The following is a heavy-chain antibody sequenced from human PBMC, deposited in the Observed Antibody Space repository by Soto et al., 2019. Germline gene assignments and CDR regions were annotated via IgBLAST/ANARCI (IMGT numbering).Heavy chain of an antibody. V-gene: IGHV3-48*03. J-gene: IGHJ3*02. D-gene: IGHD2-21*01. Sequence: GGSLRLSCAASGFTFSSYEMNWVRQAPGKGLEWVSYISSSGSTIYYADSVKGRFTISRDNAKNSLYLQMNSLRAEDTAVYYCARVLGSARLGLYAFDIWGQGTMVTVSS. CDR3: ARVLGSARLGLYAFDI. CDR2: ISSSGSTI. CDR1: GFTFSSYE.